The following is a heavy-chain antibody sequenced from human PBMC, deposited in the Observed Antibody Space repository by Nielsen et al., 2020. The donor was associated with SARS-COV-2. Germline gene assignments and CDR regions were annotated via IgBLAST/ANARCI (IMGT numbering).Heavy chain of an antibody. CDR2: ISYDGSNK. V-gene: IGHV3-30*18. CDR1: GFTFSSYG. J-gene: IGHJ6*02. Sequence: GESLKTSCAASGFTFSSYGMHWVRQAPGKGLEWVAVISYDGSNKYYADSVKGRFTISRDNSKNTLYLQMNSLRAEDTAVYYCAKLGEGLFWSGYSLYYYYGMDVWGQGTTVTVSS. D-gene: IGHD3-3*01. CDR3: AKLGEGLFWSGYSLYYYYGMDV.